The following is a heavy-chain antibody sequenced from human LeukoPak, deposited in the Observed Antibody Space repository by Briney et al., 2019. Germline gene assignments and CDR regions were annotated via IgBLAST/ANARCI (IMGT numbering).Heavy chain of an antibody. CDR1: GYMLTGYY. CDR2: INPNSGGT. Sequence: ASVNVSCKASGYMLTGYYMHWVRQAPAQGLEWMGWINPNSGGTNNAQKVQGRVTMTTDTSISTADMELSSLRSDDTAVYYGAKGYCSGDCFTLFDYWGQGTLVTVSS. CDR3: AKGYCSGDCFTLFDY. J-gene: IGHJ4*02. D-gene: IGHD2-21*02. V-gene: IGHV1-2*02.